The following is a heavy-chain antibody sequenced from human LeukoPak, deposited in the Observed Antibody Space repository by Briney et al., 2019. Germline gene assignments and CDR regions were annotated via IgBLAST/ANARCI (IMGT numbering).Heavy chain of an antibody. Sequence: GGSLRLSCAASRFTFNSYWMQWVRQAPGKGLVWVSRIVGDGSYTNYADSVKGRFTISRDNAKNTLFLQMNSLRAEDTAVYYCARDGSNSHAFDVWGLGTMVTVSS. D-gene: IGHD5-24*01. J-gene: IGHJ3*01. V-gene: IGHV3-74*01. CDR3: ARDGSNSHAFDV. CDR1: RFTFNSYW. CDR2: IVGDGSYT.